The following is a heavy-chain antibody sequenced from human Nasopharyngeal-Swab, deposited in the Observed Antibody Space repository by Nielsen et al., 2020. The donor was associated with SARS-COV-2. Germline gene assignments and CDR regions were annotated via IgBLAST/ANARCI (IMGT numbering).Heavy chain of an antibody. D-gene: IGHD3-22*01. CDR3: ARDGGEDSSGPNQGWFDP. Sequence: VRQAPGKGLEWVSYISSSSSTIYYAGSVKGRFTISRDNAKNSLYLQMNSLRAEDTAVYYCARDGGEDSSGPNQGWFDPWGQGTLVTVSS. V-gene: IGHV3-48*01. J-gene: IGHJ5*02. CDR2: ISSSSSTI.